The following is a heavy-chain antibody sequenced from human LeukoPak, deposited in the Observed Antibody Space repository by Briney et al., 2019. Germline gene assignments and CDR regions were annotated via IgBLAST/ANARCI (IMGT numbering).Heavy chain of an antibody. J-gene: IGHJ6*04. D-gene: IGHD3-10*02. CDR2: ITTSATYI. V-gene: IGHV3-21*01. CDR3: AELGITMIGGV. CDR1: GFTFSNYN. Sequence: GGSLRLSCAASGFTFSNYNMNWVRQAPGKAMEWVSSITTSATYIFYADSVKGRFTISRDNAKNSLYLQMDSLGPEDTAVYYCAELGITMIGGVWGKGTTVTISS.